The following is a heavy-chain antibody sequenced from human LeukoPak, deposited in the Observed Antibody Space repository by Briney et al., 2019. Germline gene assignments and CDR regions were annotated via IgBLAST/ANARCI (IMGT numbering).Heavy chain of an antibody. Sequence: KPSETLSLTCTVSGGSISSHHWSWIRQPPGKGLEWVGYIYYSGSTNYNPSLKSRVTISVDTSKNQSSLKLSSVTAADTAVYYCAREGGYYHDNWFDPWGQGTLVTVSS. CDR3: AREGGYYHDNWFDP. V-gene: IGHV4-59*11. CDR2: IYYSGST. CDR1: GGSISSHH. D-gene: IGHD3-22*01. J-gene: IGHJ5*02.